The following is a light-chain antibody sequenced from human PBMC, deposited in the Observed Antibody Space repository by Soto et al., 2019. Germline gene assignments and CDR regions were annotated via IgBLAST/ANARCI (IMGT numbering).Light chain of an antibody. V-gene: IGKV1-6*01. Sequence: AIQMTQSPSSLSASVGDRVTITCRASQAIRNDLAWYQQKPGKAPKLLIYAASSLDSGVPSRFSGSGSGTDSTLTISSLQPEDFATYYCLQDYIYPWMFGQGTKVDIK. CDR2: AAS. J-gene: IGKJ1*01. CDR1: QAIRND. CDR3: LQDYIYPWM.